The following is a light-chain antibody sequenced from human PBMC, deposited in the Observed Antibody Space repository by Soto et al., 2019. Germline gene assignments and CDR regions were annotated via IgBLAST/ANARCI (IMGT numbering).Light chain of an antibody. V-gene: IGKV1-39*01. Sequence: DIQMTQSPSSLSASVGDRVTITCRASQSISSSLNWYQQKPGKAPKLLIYKASTLKSGVPSRFSGSGSGTDFTLTISCLQSEDFATYYCQQYYSFPLTFGGGTKVDIK. CDR3: QQYYSFPLT. CDR2: KAS. J-gene: IGKJ4*01. CDR1: QSISSS.